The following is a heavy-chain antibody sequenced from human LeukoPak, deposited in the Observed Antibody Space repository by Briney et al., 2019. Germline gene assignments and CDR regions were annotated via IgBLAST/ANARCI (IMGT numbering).Heavy chain of an antibody. V-gene: IGHV1-69*13. CDR1: GYTFTSYG. Sequence: GASVKVSCKASGYTFTSYGISWVRQAPGQGLEWMGGIIPIFGTANYAQKFQGRVTITADESTSTAYMELSSLRSEDTAVYYCATDNWFDPWGQGTLGTVSS. CDR3: ATDNWFDP. CDR2: IIPIFGTA. J-gene: IGHJ5*02.